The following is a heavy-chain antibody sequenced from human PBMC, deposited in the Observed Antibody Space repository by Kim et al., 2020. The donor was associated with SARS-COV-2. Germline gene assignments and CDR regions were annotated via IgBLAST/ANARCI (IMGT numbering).Heavy chain of an antibody. J-gene: IGHJ5*02. CDR3: ARELEGWFDP. V-gene: IGHV4-31*02. Sequence: GSTYYNPSLKSRVTISVDTSKNQFYLKLSSVTAADTAVYYCARELEGWFDPWGQGTLVTVSS. CDR2: GST. D-gene: IGHD1-1*01.